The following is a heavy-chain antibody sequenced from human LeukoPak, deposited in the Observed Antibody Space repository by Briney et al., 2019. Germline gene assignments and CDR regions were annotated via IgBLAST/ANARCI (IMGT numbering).Heavy chain of an antibody. CDR3: VKDGHGMDV. J-gene: IGHJ6*02. CDR2: IYTSGST. V-gene: IGHV4-4*07. CDR1: Y. Sequence: YXSWMRQPAGKXLQWMGRIYTSGSTNYNPSLKSRVTMSVETSKNQISLKLRSVTAADTAVYYCVKDGHGMDVWGQGTTVTVSS.